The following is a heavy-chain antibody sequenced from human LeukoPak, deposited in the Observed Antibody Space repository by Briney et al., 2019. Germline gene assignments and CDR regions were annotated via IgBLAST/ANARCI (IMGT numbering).Heavy chain of an antibody. V-gene: IGHV4-39*01. Sequence: PSETLSLTCTVSGDSISSSRYYWGWIRQPPGKGLEWIGSVYHSGRTYYNPSLKSRVTISVDTSKNQFSLNLSSVTAADTAVYYCARPNYSGYDRDAFDIWGSGTMVTVSS. CDR3: ARPNYSGYDRDAFDI. CDR1: GDSISSSRYY. J-gene: IGHJ3*02. D-gene: IGHD5-12*01. CDR2: VYHSGRT.